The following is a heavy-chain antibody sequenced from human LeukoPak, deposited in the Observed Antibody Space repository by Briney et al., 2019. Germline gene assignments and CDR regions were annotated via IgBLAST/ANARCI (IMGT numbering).Heavy chain of an antibody. Sequence: ASVKVSCKASGYTFSTYAITWVRQAPGQGLEWMGWISAHNSNTNYAQNFQDRVTMTTDTSTSTVYMELRSLRSDDTAVYYCARQLSSEHPDFDYWGQGTLVTVSP. CDR3: ARQLSSEHPDFDY. CDR1: GYTFSTYA. J-gene: IGHJ4*02. D-gene: IGHD6-6*01. V-gene: IGHV1-18*01. CDR2: ISAHNSNT.